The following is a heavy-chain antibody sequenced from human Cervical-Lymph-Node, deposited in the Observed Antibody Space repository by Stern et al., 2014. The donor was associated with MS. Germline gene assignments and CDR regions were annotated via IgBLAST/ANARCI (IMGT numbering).Heavy chain of an antibody. CDR1: GGTFRSYG. D-gene: IGHD3-9*01. CDR2: IIPIFGVT. V-gene: IGHV1-69*01. CDR3: ARHFDWLLGAEDYGMDV. Sequence: VQLEESGAVVKQPGSSVNVSCKASGGTFRSYGFSWVRQAPGQGLEWMGGIIPIFGVTNYEQKYQGRVTIIADESTNTVYMELSSLRSEDTAVYYCARHFDWLLGAEDYGMDVWGQGTTVTVSS. J-gene: IGHJ6*02.